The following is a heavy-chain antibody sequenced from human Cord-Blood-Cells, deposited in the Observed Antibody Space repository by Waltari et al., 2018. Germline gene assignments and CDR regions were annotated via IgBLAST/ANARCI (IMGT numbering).Heavy chain of an antibody. CDR3: ARGEYSSSWYDY. J-gene: IGHJ4*02. Sequence: FTSYDINWVRQATGQGLEWMGWMNPNSGNTGYAQKFQGRVTMTRNTSISTAYMELSSLRSEDTAVYYCARGEYSSSWYDYWGQGTLVTVSS. CDR2: MNPNSGNT. CDR1: FTSYD. D-gene: IGHD6-13*01. V-gene: IGHV1-8*01.